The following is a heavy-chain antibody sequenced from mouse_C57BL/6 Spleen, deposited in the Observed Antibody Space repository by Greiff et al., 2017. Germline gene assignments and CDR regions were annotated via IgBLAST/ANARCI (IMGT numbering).Heavy chain of an antibody. V-gene: IGHV1-62-2*01. Sequence: VQLQQSGAELVKPGASVKLSCKASGYTFTKYSIHWVKQRSGQGLEWIGWFYPGSGSRKYNEKFKDKATLTADKSSSTVYMELSRLTSEDSEVYVCARHKGDSNSYPYYAMDYWGQGTSVTVSS. J-gene: IGHJ4*01. D-gene: IGHD2-5*01. CDR1: GYTFTKYS. CDR2: FYPGSGSR. CDR3: ARHKGDSNSYPYYAMDY.